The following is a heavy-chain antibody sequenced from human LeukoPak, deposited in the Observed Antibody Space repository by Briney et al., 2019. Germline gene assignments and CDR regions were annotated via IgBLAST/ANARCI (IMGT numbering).Heavy chain of an antibody. CDR1: GFTFSTYW. CDR3: ARVFCYGNGFYYSGMDV. CDR2: SNRDGSST. V-gene: IGHV3-74*01. J-gene: IGHJ6*02. Sequence: GGSLRLSCAASGFTFSTYWMHWVRQAPGKGLVWVSRSNRDGSSTTYADSVRGRFTISRDNAKNTLYLQMNSLRAEDTAVYYCARVFCYGNGFYYSGMDVWGQGTAVTVSS. D-gene: IGHD2-2*01.